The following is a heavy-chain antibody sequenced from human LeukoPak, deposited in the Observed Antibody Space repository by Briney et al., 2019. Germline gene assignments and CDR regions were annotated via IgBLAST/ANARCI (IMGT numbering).Heavy chain of an antibody. D-gene: IGHD3-22*01. J-gene: IGHJ4*02. Sequence: ASVKVSCKASGYTFTGYYMHWVRQAPGQGLEWMGWINPNSGGTNYAQKFQGRVTMTRDTSISIAYMELSRLRSDDTAVYYCARGEGRYYYDSSGYMYYFDYWGQGTLVTVSS. CDR2: INPNSGGT. CDR3: ARGEGRYYYDSSGYMYYFDY. CDR1: GYTFTGYY. V-gene: IGHV1-2*02.